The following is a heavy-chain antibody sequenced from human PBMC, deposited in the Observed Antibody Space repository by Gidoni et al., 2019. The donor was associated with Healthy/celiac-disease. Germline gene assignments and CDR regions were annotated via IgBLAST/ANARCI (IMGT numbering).Heavy chain of an antibody. CDR1: GFTFSSYA. D-gene: IGHD3-3*01. J-gene: IGHJ4*02. V-gene: IGHV3-30-3*01. CDR3: ARDGVGEAGPDYGDY. Sequence: QVQLVESGGGVVQPGRSLRLSCAASGFTFSSYAMPWVGQAPGKGLEWVAVISYDGSNKYYADSVKCRFTIDRDNSKNTLYLKMNSLRAEDTAGYYCARDGVGEAGPDYGDYWGQGTLVTVSS. CDR2: ISYDGSNK.